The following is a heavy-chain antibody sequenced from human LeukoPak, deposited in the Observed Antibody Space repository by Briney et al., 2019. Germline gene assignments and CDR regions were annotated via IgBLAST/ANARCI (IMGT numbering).Heavy chain of an antibody. CDR3: ARDQGGDSSGWYWYYYYYGMDV. D-gene: IGHD6-19*01. J-gene: IGHJ6*02. CDR2: IKQDGSEK. CDR1: GFTFIDAW. Sequence: GGSLRLSCAASGFTFIDAWMSWVRQAPGKGLEWVANIKQDGSEKYYVDSVKGRFTISRDNAKNSLYLQMNSLRAEDTAVYYCARDQGGDSSGWYWYYYYYGMDVWGQGTTVTVSS. V-gene: IGHV3-7*05.